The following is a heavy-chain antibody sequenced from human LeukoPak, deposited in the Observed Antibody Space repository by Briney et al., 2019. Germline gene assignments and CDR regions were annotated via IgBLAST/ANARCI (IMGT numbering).Heavy chain of an antibody. J-gene: IGHJ4*02. CDR2: INHSGST. D-gene: IGHD3-9*01. CDR1: GGSFRGYY. CDR3: ARSGGVRYFGWLLFPFDY. Sequence: SETLSLTFAVYGGSFRGYYWSWIRQRPGKGQEWIGEINHSGSTNYNPSLKSRVSISVDTSKNQFSLKLSSVTAADTAVYYCARSGGVRYFGWLLFPFDYWGQGTLVTVSS. V-gene: IGHV4-34*01.